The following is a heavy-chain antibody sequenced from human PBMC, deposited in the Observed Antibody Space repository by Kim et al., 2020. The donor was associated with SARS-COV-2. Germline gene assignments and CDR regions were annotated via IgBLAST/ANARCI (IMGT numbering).Heavy chain of an antibody. CDR3: ARRGGYYER. V-gene: IGHV4-34*01. Sequence: SETLSLTCAVYGGSFSGYYWSWIRQPPGKGLEWIGEINHSGSTNYNPSLKSRVTISVDTSKNQFSLKLSSVTAADTAVYYCARRGGYYERWGQGTLVTVSS. J-gene: IGHJ4*02. D-gene: IGHD3-3*01. CDR2: INHSGST. CDR1: GGSFSGYY.